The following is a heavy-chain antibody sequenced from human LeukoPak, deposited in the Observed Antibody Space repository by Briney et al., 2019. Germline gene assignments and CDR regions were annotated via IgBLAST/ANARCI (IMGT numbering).Heavy chain of an antibody. Sequence: GGSLRLSCAASGFTVSRYWMTWVRQAPGKGLEWVANIKQDGTEKYYVDSVKGRFTISRDNAKNSLYLQMNSLRAEDTAVYYCARDSEWGLLRSDYWGQGTLVTVSS. CDR3: ARDSEWGLLRSDY. V-gene: IGHV3-7*05. CDR1: GFTVSRYW. CDR2: IKQDGTEK. J-gene: IGHJ4*02. D-gene: IGHD1-26*01.